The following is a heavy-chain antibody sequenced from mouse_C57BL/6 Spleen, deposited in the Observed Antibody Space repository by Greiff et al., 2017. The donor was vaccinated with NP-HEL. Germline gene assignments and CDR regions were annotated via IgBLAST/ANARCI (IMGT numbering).Heavy chain of an antibody. V-gene: IGHV5-17*01. Sequence: EVKVVESGGGLVKPGGSLKLSCAASGFTFSDYGMHWVRQAPEKGLEWVAYISSGSSTINYADTVKGRATISRDNAKNTLFLQMTNLRSEDTAVYYCARTLRGRDYYAMDYWGQGTSVTVSS. CDR1: GFTFSDYG. J-gene: IGHJ4*01. CDR2: ISSGSSTI. CDR3: ARTLRGRDYYAMDY. D-gene: IGHD2-4*01.